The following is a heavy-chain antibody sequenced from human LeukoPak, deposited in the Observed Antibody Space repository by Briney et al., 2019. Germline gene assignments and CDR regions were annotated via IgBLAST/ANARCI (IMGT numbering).Heavy chain of an antibody. V-gene: IGHV3-21*01. CDR3: ARDGETVAGSFDY. CDR1: GFTFSSYS. D-gene: IGHD6-19*01. CDR2: ISSSSSYI. J-gene: IGHJ4*02. Sequence: GGSLRLSCAASGFTFSSYSMNWVRLAPGKGLEWVSSISSSSSYIYYADSVKGRFTISRDNAKNSLYLQMNSLRAEDTAVYYCARDGETVAGSFDYWGQGTLVTVSS.